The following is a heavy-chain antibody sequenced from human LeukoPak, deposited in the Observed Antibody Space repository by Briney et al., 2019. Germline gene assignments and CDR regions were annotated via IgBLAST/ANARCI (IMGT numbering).Heavy chain of an antibody. CDR3: ARVPNDYTISGVFDT. Sequence: PSQTLSLTCTVSGGSTSSGGYYWSWIRQPPGKGPEWIGYIYHDGSTYYNPSLKSRVTISLDRSKNQFSLKLSSVTAADTAVYYCARVPNDYTISGVFDTWGQGTMVTVSS. V-gene: IGHV4-30-2*01. J-gene: IGHJ3*02. CDR1: GGSTSSGGYY. D-gene: IGHD4-11*01. CDR2: IYHDGST.